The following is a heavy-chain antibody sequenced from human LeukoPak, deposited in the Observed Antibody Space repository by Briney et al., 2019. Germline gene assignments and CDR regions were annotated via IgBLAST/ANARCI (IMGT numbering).Heavy chain of an antibody. D-gene: IGHD6-19*01. CDR1: CSRFTNYW. V-gene: IGHV5-51*01. Sequence: GASLKISCNASCSRFTNYWIGWVRPMPGKGLEWMGIINPADGYTRYSPSFQGQVTISADTSIFTAYLQWSSLKASDTALYYCARPHDTGVGASGSGWSYFDFWGQGTLITVSS. CDR3: ARPHDTGVGASGSGWSYFDF. CDR2: INPADGYT. J-gene: IGHJ4*02.